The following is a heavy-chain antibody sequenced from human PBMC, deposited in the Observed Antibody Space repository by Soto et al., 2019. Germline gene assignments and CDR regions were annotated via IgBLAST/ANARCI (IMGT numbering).Heavy chain of an antibody. J-gene: IGHJ6*02. Sequence: GGSLRLSCAASGFTFSSHGMSLVRQAPGMRLAWVSAITEGGDGTNYADSVKGRFTISRDNSKNTLYLQMNSLRAEDTAVYYCAKARQWLGPYSYYYGMDVWGQGTTVTVSS. CDR1: GFTFSSHG. CDR3: AKARQWLGPYSYYYGMDV. V-gene: IGHV3-23*01. CDR2: ITEGGDGT. D-gene: IGHD6-19*01.